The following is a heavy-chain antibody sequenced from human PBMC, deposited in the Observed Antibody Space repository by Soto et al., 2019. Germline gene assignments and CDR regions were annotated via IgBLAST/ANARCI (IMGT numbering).Heavy chain of an antibody. CDR2: INSDGSST. V-gene: IGHV3-74*01. CDR3: LIAYCGGDCSA. J-gene: IGHJ5*02. D-gene: IGHD2-21*02. CDR1: GFTFSTNW. Sequence: GGSLGLSCAASGFTFSTNWMHWVRQAPGKGLVWVSRINSDGSSTSYADSVKGRFTVSRDNAKSTLYLQVNSLTADDTAIYYCLIAYCGGDCSAWGQGTPVTVSS.